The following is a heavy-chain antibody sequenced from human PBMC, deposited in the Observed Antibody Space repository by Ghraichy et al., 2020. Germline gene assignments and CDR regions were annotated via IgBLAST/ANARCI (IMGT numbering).Heavy chain of an antibody. V-gene: IGHV3-49*03. CDR2: IRSKAYGGTT. CDR3: ARDYYDSSGYDYIYGMDV. J-gene: IGHJ6*02. D-gene: IGHD3-22*01. Sequence: GGSLRLSCSASGFTFRNFALTWFRQTPQRGLEWVAFIRSKAYGGTTKNAASLNGRFTVSRDDSKSIAYLQMNRLKAEDTGVYYCARDYYDSSGYDYIYGMDVWGQGTTVTVAS. CDR1: GFTFRNFA.